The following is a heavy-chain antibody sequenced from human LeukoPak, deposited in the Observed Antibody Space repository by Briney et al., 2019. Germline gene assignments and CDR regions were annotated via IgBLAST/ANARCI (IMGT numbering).Heavy chain of an antibody. D-gene: IGHD6-19*01. J-gene: IGHJ5*02. V-gene: IGHV4-4*02. Sequence: PSETLSLTCAVSGGSISSSNWWSWVRQPPGKGLEWIGEIYHSGSTNYNPSLKSRVTISVDKSKNQFSLKLSSVTAADTAVYYCARAEYSSDCYWFDPWGQGTLVTVSS. CDR1: GGSISSSNW. CDR2: IYHSGST. CDR3: ARAEYSSDCYWFDP.